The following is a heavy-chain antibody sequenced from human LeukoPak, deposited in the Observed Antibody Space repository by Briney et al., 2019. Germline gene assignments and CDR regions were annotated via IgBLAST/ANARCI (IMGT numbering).Heavy chain of an antibody. Sequence: GGSLRLSCAASGFTFSSYAMSWVRQAPGKGLEWVSAISGSGGSTYYADSVKGRFTISRDNSKNTLYLQMNSLRAEDTAVYYCASGSLGTYSYGMDVWGQGTTVTVSS. CDR2: ISGSGGST. CDR3: ASGSLGTYSYGMDV. V-gene: IGHV3-23*01. CDR1: GFTFSSYA. J-gene: IGHJ6*02. D-gene: IGHD2-21*01.